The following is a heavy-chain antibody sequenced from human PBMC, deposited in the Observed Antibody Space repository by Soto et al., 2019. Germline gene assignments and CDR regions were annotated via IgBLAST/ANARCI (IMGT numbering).Heavy chain of an antibody. D-gene: IGHD5-12*01. Sequence: SETLSLTCAVYGGSFSGYYWSWIRQPPGKGLEWIGEINHSGSTNYNPSLKSRVTISVDTSKNQFSLKLSSVTAADTAVYYCARASRGDGEGVATIGRYYYYYYMDVWGKGTTVTVSS. CDR2: INHSGST. V-gene: IGHV4-34*01. CDR1: GGSFSGYY. CDR3: ARASRGDGEGVATIGRYYYYYYMDV. J-gene: IGHJ6*03.